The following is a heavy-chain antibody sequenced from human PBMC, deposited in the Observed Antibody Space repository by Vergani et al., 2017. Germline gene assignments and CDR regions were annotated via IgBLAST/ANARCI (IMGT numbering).Heavy chain of an antibody. V-gene: IGHV4-59*01. CDR3: ARNPYCGGDCYSDAFDS. D-gene: IGHD2-21*02. Sequence: QVQLQESGPGLVKPSETLSLTCTVSGGSISSYYWSWIRQPPGKGLEWIGYIYYSGSTNYNPSLKSRVAISVDTSKNQFSLKLSSVTAADTAVYYCARNPYCGGDCYSDAFDSRGQGTMVTVSS. CDR1: GGSISSYY. CDR2: IYYSGST. J-gene: IGHJ3*02.